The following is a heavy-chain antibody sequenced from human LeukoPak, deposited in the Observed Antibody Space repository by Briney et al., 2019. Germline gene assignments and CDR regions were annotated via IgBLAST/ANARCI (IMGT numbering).Heavy chain of an antibody. CDR1: GFTFRSYE. D-gene: IGHD2-21*02. CDR2: ISSSSSYI. V-gene: IGHV3-21*01. J-gene: IGHJ4*02. CDR3: ASIVVVTATPFDY. Sequence: PGGSLRLSCAASGFTFRSYEMNWVRQAPGKGLEWVSSISSSSSYIYYADSVKGRFTISRDNAKNSLYLQMNSLRAEDTAVYYCASIVVVTATPFDYWGQGTLVTVSS.